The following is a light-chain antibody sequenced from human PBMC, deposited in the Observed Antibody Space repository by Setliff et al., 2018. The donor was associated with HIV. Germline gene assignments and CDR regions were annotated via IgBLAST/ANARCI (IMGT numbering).Light chain of an antibody. CDR3: CSYAGSSTYV. CDR2: EVS. Sequence: QSVLTQPASVSGSPGQSITLSYTGTSSDVGSYNLVSWYQHHPGKAPKLMIYEVSKRPSGVSNRFSGSKSGNTASLTISGLQAEDEADYYCCSYAGSSTYVFGTGTRSPS. V-gene: IGLV2-23*02. CDR1: SSDVGSYNL. J-gene: IGLJ1*01.